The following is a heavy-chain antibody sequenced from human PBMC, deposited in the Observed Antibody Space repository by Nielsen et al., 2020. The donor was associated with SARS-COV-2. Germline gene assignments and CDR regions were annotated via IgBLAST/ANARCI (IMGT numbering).Heavy chain of an antibody. J-gene: IGHJ6*03. Sequence: GGSLRLSFAASGFTFSSYAMHWVRKAPGKGLEWVAVMSSDGRNEFYADPVRGRFSISRDNSKNTIFLQVDSLRSDDSAVYYCAKGGVRGDGFYLHMDVWGKGTTVTVSS. CDR2: MSSDGRNE. CDR1: GFTFSSYA. V-gene: IGHV3-30*04. D-gene: IGHD5-24*01. CDR3: AKGGVRGDGFYLHMDV.